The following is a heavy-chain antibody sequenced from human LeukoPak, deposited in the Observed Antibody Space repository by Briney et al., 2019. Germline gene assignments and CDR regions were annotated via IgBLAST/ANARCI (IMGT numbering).Heavy chain of an antibody. D-gene: IGHD4-17*01. Sequence: PGGSLRLSCAASGYTVSSNFMTWVRQAPGQGLEWVSVISSGGTTYYADSVKGRFTISRHISKNTVYLQMNSLRAEDTAVYYCARDRSYGDFAWGYWGQGTLVTVSS. CDR3: ARDRSYGDFAWGY. V-gene: IGHV3-53*04. J-gene: IGHJ4*02. CDR2: ISSGGTT. CDR1: GYTVSSNF.